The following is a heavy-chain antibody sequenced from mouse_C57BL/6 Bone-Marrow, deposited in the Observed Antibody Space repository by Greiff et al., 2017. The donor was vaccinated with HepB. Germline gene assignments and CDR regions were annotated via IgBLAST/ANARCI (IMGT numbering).Heavy chain of an antibody. CDR2: INPNNGGT. CDR1: GYTFTDYY. J-gene: IGHJ3*01. D-gene: IGHD2-5*01. CDR3: ARFNYSNYGFAY. V-gene: IGHV1-26*01. Sequence: EVQLQQSGPELVKPGASVKISCKASGYTFTDYYMNWVKQSHGKSLEWIGDINPNNGGTSYNQKFKGKATLTVDKSSSTAYMELRSLTSEDSAVYYCARFNYSNYGFAYWGQGTLVTVSA.